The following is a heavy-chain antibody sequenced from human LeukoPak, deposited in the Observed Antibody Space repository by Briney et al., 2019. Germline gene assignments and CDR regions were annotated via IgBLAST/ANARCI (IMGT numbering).Heavy chain of an antibody. D-gene: IGHD6-13*01. V-gene: IGHV1-18*01. J-gene: IGHJ4*02. CDR2: ISAYNGNT. CDR1: GYTFTSYG. CDR3: ARYSRGGTPDY. Sequence: ASVKVSCKASGYTFTSYGISWVRQAPGQGLEWMGWISAYNGNTNYAQKLQGRVTMTTDTSTSTACMELRSLRSDDTAVYYCARYSRGGTPDYWGQGTLVTVSS.